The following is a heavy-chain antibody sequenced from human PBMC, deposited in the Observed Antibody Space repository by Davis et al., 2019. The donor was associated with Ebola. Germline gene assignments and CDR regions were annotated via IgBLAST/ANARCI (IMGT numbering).Heavy chain of an antibody. Sequence: PSETLSPTCPVSGGSTSSYYWSWIRQPPGKGLEWIGYIYYSGSTNYNPSLKSRVTISVDTAKNQFSLTLCSVTAADTAVYYCARDLAVAGTGDWFDPWGQGTLVTVSS. D-gene: IGHD6-19*01. CDR2: IYYSGST. V-gene: IGHV4-59*01. CDR3: ARDLAVAGTGDWFDP. J-gene: IGHJ5*02. CDR1: GGSTSSYY.